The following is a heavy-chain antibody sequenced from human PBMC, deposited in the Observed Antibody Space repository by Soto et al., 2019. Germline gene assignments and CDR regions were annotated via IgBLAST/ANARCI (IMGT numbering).Heavy chain of an antibody. D-gene: IGHD1-26*01. CDR1: GYTFTSYG. CDR3: ARELGATAAPYYYYYGMDV. CDR2: ISAYNGNT. Sequence: ASVKVSCKASGYTFTSYGISWVRQAPGQGLEWKGWISAYNGNTNYAQKLQGRVAMTTDTSTSTAYMELRSLRSDDTAVYYCARELGATAAPYYYYYGMDVWGQGTTVTVSS. J-gene: IGHJ6*02. V-gene: IGHV1-18*01.